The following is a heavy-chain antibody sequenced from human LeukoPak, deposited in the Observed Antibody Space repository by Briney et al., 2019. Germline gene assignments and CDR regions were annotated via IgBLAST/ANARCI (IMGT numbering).Heavy chain of an antibody. D-gene: IGHD6-13*01. J-gene: IGHJ1*01. CDR3: ARRGSCSSEYFQR. CDR1: GYIFSDYY. Sequence: GASVKVSCKASGYIFSDYYIHWVRQAPGQGLEWMGWINPKSGDTNYAQKFQGRVTMTRDTSITTSYMELSRLRSEDTAVYYCARRGSCSSEYFQRWGQGTLVTVSS. V-gene: IGHV1-2*02. CDR2: INPKSGDT.